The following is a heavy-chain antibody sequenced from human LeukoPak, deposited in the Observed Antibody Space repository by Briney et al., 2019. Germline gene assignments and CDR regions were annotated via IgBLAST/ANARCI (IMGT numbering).Heavy chain of an antibody. D-gene: IGHD3-16*01. CDR3: ARDRGRGGLFFYN. CDR2: IYHTVTT. CDR1: GGSINSGGSS. Sequence: PSETLSLTCAVPGGSINSGGSSWSWIRQPPGKGLECIAYIYHTVTTSYIPSLKTRATTPLARSKTQFSLKLTSVTPADPDVYYCARDRGRGGLFFYNWGQGNLVTVSS. V-gene: IGHV4-30-2*01. J-gene: IGHJ4*02.